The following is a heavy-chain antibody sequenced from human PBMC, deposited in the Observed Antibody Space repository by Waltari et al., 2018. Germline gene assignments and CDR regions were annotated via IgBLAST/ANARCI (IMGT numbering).Heavy chain of an antibody. CDR2: ISSNSNYI. CDR3: ARCGGGSCYQSGAFDI. Sequence: EVQLVESGGGLVKPGGPLRLSCAASGFNFSRSSMVWLRQAPGKGLEWVSSISSNSNYIYYADSVKGRFTISRDNTRNSLYLQMNSLRAEDTALYFCARCGGGSCYQSGAFDIWGQGTTVTVSS. J-gene: IGHJ3*02. D-gene: IGHD2-15*01. CDR1: GFNFSRSS. V-gene: IGHV3-21*01.